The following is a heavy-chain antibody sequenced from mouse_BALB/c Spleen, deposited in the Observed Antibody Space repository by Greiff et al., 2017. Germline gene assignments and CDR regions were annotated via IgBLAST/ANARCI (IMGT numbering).Heavy chain of an antibody. CDR2: IWGGGST. CDR1: GFSLTDYG. CDR3: AKPPYRYDDEDWYFDV. V-gene: IGHV2-6-5*01. Sequence: QVQLQQSGPGLVAPSQSLSITCTVSGFSLTDYGVSWIRQPPGKGLEWLGVIWGGGSTYYNSALKSRLSISKDNSKSQVFLKMNSLQTDDTAMYYCAKPPYRYDDEDWYFDVWGAGTTVTVSS. D-gene: IGHD2-14*01. J-gene: IGHJ1*01.